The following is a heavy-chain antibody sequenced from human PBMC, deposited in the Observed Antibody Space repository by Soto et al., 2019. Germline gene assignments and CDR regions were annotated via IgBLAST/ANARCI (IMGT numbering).Heavy chain of an antibody. CDR2: IYYSGST. D-gene: IGHD1-26*01. V-gene: IGHV4-31*03. J-gene: IGHJ4*02. CDR3: AGEGGIVGATAADY. CDR1: GGSISSGGYY. Sequence: QVQLQESGPGLVKPSQTLSLTCTVSGGSISSGGYYWSWIRQHPGKGLEWIGYIYYSGSTYYNPSLKTRVTISVDTSKKRFSLKRSSVTGAATAVYYCAGEGGIVGATAADYWGQGTLVTVSS.